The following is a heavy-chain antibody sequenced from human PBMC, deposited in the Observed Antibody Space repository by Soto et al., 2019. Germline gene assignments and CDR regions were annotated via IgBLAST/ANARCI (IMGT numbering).Heavy chain of an antibody. J-gene: IGHJ5*02. Sequence: EVQLLESGGGLVQPGGSLRLSCAASGFTFSSYAMSWVRQAPGKGLEWVSAISGSGGSTYYADSVKGRFTISRDNSKNTLYRQMNSLRAEDTAVYYCAKGGWSSTGCMPWDKNNWFGPWGQGTLVTVSS. CDR2: ISGSGGST. CDR3: AKGGWSSTGCMPWDKNNWFGP. CDR1: GFTFSSYA. D-gene: IGHD2-2*01. V-gene: IGHV3-23*01.